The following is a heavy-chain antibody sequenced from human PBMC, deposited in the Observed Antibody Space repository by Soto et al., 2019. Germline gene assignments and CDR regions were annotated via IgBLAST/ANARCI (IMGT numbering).Heavy chain of an antibody. CDR1: GFAFTNYG. V-gene: IGHV3-21*01. CDR3: AREDSIIIPAVSDF. CDR2: ISKSDYT. D-gene: IGHD2-2*01. J-gene: IGHJ4*02. Sequence: PGGSLRLSCTVSGFAFTNYGINWVRQAPGKGLEWVSSISKSDYTYYSASVTGRFTISRDNAKNSVSLQMNTLRVEDTAVYYCAREDSIIIPAVSDFWGQGTLVTVSS.